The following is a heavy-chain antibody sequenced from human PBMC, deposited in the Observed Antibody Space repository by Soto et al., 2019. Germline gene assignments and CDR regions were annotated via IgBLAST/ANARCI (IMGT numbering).Heavy chain of an antibody. CDR3: ARSDTVTDNDY. D-gene: IGHD4-17*01. Sequence: SDTLSLTCTVSGGSISSGGYYWSWIRQHPGKGLEWIGYIYYSGSTYYNPSLKSRVTISVDTSKNQFSLKLSSVTAADTAVYYCARSDTVTDNDYWGQGTLVTVSS. CDR2: IYYSGST. V-gene: IGHV4-31*03. J-gene: IGHJ4*02. CDR1: GGSISSGGYY.